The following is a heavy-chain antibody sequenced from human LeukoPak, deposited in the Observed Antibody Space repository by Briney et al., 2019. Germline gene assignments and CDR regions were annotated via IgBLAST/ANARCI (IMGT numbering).Heavy chain of an antibody. Sequence: SETLSLTCAVYGGSFSGYYWSWIRQPPGKELEWIGEINHSGSTNYNPSLKSRVTISVDTSKNQFSLKLSSVTAADTAVYYCARGHRRYSYGSFPDYWGQGTLVTVSS. CDR1: GGSFSGYY. V-gene: IGHV4-34*01. CDR2: INHSGST. CDR3: ARGHRRYSYGSFPDY. J-gene: IGHJ4*02. D-gene: IGHD5-18*01.